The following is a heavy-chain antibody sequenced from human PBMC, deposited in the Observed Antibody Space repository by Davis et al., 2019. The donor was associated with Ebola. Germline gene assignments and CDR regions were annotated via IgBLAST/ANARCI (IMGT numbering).Heavy chain of an antibody. V-gene: IGHV1-46*01. D-gene: IGHD1-26*01. Sequence: ASVKVSCKASGYTFTSYYMHWVRQAPGQGLEWMGIINPSGGSTSYAQKFQGRVTITRDTSASTAYMELSSLRSEDTAVYYCARDKRELLGYYYGMDVWGQGTTVTVSS. CDR3: ARDKRELLGYYYGMDV. CDR2: INPSGGST. J-gene: IGHJ6*02. CDR1: GYTFTSYY.